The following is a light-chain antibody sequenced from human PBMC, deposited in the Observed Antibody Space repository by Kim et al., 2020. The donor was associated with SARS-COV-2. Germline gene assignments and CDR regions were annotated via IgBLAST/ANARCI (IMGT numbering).Light chain of an antibody. V-gene: IGLV2-14*03. CDR2: EVS. CDR3: TSCTTSNIWV. J-gene: IGLJ3*02. Sequence: GQSITISCTWTSSDIGHCKYVSWYQQHPGKAPKLIICEVSERPSGVSNRFSGSKSGNTASLTISGLQAEDEADYYCTSCTTSNIWVFGGGTQLTVL. CDR1: SSDIGHCKY.